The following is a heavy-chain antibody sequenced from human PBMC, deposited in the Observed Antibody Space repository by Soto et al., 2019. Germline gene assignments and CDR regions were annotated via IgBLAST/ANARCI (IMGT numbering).Heavy chain of an antibody. J-gene: IGHJ4*02. D-gene: IGHD3-22*01. CDR1: GGSISSYY. V-gene: IGHV4-59*01. Sequence: QVQLQESGPGLVKPSETLSLTCTVSGGSISSYYWSWIRQPPGKGLEWIGYIYYSGSTNYNPSLKRRVTISVDTSKTQLPLKLSSGTAADTAVYYCARERRHYYDSSGYYNYFDYWGQGTLVTVSS. CDR3: ARERRHYYDSSGYYNYFDY. CDR2: IYYSGST.